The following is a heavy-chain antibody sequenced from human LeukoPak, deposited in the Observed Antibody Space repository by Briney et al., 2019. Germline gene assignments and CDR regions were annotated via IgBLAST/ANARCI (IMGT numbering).Heavy chain of an antibody. CDR2: INTNTGNP. J-gene: IGHJ4*02. CDR1: GYTFTSYA. CDR3: AGRSYSGGFDY. Sequence: ASVKVSCKASGYTFTSYAMNWVRQAPGQGLERMGWINTNTGNPTYAQGFTGRFVFSLDTSVSTAYLQISSLKAEDTAVYYCAGRSYSGGFDYWGQGTLVTVSS. D-gene: IGHD1-26*01. V-gene: IGHV7-4-1*02.